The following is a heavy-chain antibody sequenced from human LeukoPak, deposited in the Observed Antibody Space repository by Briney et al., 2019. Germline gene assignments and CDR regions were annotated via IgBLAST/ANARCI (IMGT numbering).Heavy chain of an antibody. CDR3: AKDFPMLRYFDWLPGGGAFDI. CDR2: ISGSGGST. V-gene: IGHV3-23*01. D-gene: IGHD3-9*01. CDR1: GFTFSSYA. J-gene: IGHJ3*02. Sequence: GGSLRLSCAASGFTFSSYAMSWGRQAPGKGLEGGSAISGSGGSTYYADSVKGRFTISRDNSKNTLYLQMNSLRAEDTAVYYCAKDFPMLRYFDWLPGGGAFDIWGQGTMVTVSS.